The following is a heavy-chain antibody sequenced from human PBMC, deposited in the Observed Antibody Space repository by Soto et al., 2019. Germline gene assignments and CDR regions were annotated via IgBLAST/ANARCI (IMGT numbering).Heavy chain of an antibody. CDR1: GYTFTSYG. V-gene: IGHV1-18*04. D-gene: IGHD2-2*01. CDR3: ARDRAPNSIVVVPAATLRYYGMDV. CDR2: ISAYNGNT. J-gene: IGHJ6*02. Sequence: QVQLVQSGAEVKKPGASVKVSCKASGYTFTSYGISWVRQAPGQGLEWMGWISAYNGNTNYAQKLQGRVTMTTDTSTSTAYMELRSLRSDDTAVYYCARDRAPNSIVVVPAATLRYYGMDVWGQGTTVTVSS.